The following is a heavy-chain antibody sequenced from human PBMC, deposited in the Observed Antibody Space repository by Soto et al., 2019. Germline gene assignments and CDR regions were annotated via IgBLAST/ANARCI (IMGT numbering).Heavy chain of an antibody. Sequence: QVQLVESGGGVVQPGRSRRLSCAASGFSLSTSAMHWVRQAPGKGLEWVAFISYDGTKEKYADSVQGRLTIFRDKSKXXXXXXXXXXXXXXXXXXXXXXXXXLPSLGRQWVFDSWGQGTLVTVSS. CDR2: ISYDGTKE. CDR1: GFSLSTSA. CDR3: XXXXXLPSLGRQWVFDS. J-gene: IGHJ4*02. D-gene: IGHD2-8*01. V-gene: IGHV3-30-3*01.